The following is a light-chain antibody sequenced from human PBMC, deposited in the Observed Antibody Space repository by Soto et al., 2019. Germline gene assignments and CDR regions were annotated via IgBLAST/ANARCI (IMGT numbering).Light chain of an antibody. Sequence: DIVLTRSQGTLSLSPGERATLSCRASQSVSSSYLAWYQQKPGQAPRLLIYGTSSRATGIPDRFSGSGSGTDFTLTISRLEPEDFPVFYCQQYGSSITFGQGTRLEIK. CDR1: QSVSSSY. CDR3: QQYGSSIT. V-gene: IGKV3-20*01. CDR2: GTS. J-gene: IGKJ5*01.